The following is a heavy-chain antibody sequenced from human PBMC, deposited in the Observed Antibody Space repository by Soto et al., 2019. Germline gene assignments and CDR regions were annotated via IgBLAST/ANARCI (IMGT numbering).Heavy chain of an antibody. J-gene: IGHJ3*02. CDR2: INPSGGST. D-gene: IGHD3-22*01. CDR1: GYTFTSYY. CDR3: ARARSSGAFDI. Sequence: ASVKVSCKASGYTFTSYYMHWVRQAPGQGLEWMGIINPSGGSTSYAQKFQGRVTMPRDTSTSTVYMELSSLRSEDTAVYYCARARSSGAFDIWGQGTMVTVSS. V-gene: IGHV1-46*03.